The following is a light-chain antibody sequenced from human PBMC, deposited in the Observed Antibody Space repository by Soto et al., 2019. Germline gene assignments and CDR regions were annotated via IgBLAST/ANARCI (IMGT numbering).Light chain of an antibody. CDR1: SSNIGNNY. Sequence: QSVLTQPPSVSAAPGQKVTISCSGSSSNIGNNYVSWYQQLPGTAPKLLIYDNNKRPSGIPDRFSGSKSGTSATLGITGLQTGDEADYYCGTWDSSLSAGPNVFGSGTQLTVL. J-gene: IGLJ6*01. CDR3: GTWDSSLSAGPNV. V-gene: IGLV1-51*01. CDR2: DNN.